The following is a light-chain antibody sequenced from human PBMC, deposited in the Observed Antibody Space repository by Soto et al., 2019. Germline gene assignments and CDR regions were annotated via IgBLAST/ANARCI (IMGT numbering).Light chain of an antibody. CDR3: CSYAGSSTVDVL. CDR1: GSDVGSYNL. J-gene: IGLJ2*01. V-gene: IGLV2-23*03. CDR2: EGS. Sequence: QSALTQPASVSGSPGQAITISCTGTGSDVGSYNLVAWYQQHPGKAPNHMIYEGSKRPSGVSNRFSGSKSGNMAPLTISGLQAEDEADYYCCSYAGSSTVDVLFGGGTKLTVL.